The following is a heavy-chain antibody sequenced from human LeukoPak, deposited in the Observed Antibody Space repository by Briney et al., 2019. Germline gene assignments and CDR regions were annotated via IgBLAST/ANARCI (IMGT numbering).Heavy chain of an antibody. J-gene: IGHJ4*02. CDR3: AREGSIALDY. CDR1: GGSISSYY. Sequence: PSETLPLTCTVSGGSISSYYWSWIRQPAGKGLEWIGRIHTSGSTNYNPSLKSRVTMSVDTSKKQFSLKLSSVTAADTAVYYCAREGSIALDYWGQGTLVTVSS. CDR2: IHTSGST. D-gene: IGHD6-13*01. V-gene: IGHV4-4*07.